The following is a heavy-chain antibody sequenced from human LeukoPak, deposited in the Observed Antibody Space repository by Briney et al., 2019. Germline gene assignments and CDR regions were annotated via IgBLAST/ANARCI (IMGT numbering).Heavy chain of an antibody. CDR2: IRSKAYGGAT. CDR3: TRDDRYCSSTSCYGGYYYYYGMDV. J-gene: IGHJ6*04. Sequence: PGGSLRLSCTASGFTFGDYAMSWVRQAPGKGLEWVGFIRSKAYGGATEYAASVKGRFTISRDDSKSIAYLQMSSLKTEDTAVYYCTRDDRYCSSTSCYGGYYYYYGMDVWGKGTTVTVSS. CDR1: GFTFGDYA. D-gene: IGHD2-2*01. V-gene: IGHV3-49*04.